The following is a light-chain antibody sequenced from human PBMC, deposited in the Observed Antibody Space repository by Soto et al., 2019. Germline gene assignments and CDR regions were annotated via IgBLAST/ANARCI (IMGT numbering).Light chain of an antibody. V-gene: IGLV2-11*01. CDR3: CSTAGTYTLV. CDR2: DVN. Sequence: QSALTQPRSVSGSPGQSVTIFCTGISSDVGGYNVVSWYQQYSGKAPKLMIYDVNKWPSGVPHRFSGSMSGNTASLTISGLQADDEADYYCCSTAGTYTLVFGGGTKLTVL. J-gene: IGLJ2*01. CDR1: SSDVGGYNV.